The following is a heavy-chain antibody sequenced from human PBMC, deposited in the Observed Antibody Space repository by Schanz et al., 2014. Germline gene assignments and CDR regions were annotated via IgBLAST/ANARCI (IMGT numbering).Heavy chain of an antibody. CDR2: IDRDGGHT. CDR3: ARDHRNPGGNMDV. CDR1: GFSFDDYT. V-gene: IGHV3-43*01. Sequence: EVQLVESGGVVAQPGGSLRLSCAASGFSFDDYTMHWVRQAPGKGLEWVSLIDRDGGHTYYADSVNGRFTISRDNGQNSLYLQMNRLRADDTAIYYCARDHRNPGGNMDVWGQGTTVTVSS. J-gene: IGHJ6*02.